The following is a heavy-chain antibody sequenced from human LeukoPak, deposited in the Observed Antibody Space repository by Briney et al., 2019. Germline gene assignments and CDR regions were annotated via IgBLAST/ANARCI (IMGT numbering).Heavy chain of an antibody. Sequence: PGGSLRLSCAASGFAFSSYSMNWVRQAPGKGLEWVSSISSSSSYIYYADSVKGRFTISRDNAKNSLYLQMNSLRAEDTAVYYCARDFGVGYYDSVGLIWGQGTMVTVSS. J-gene: IGHJ3*02. V-gene: IGHV3-21*01. CDR2: ISSSSSYI. CDR3: ARDFGVGYYDSVGLI. D-gene: IGHD3-22*01. CDR1: GFAFSSYS.